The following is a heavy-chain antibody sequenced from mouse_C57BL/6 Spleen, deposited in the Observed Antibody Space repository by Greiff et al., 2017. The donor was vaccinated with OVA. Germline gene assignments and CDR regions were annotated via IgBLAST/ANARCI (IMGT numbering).Heavy chain of an antibody. CDR3: AKHTGDGSSYGWFAY. CDR2: IWGGVST. J-gene: IGHJ3*01. Sequence: VMLVESGPGLVAPSQSLSITCTVSGFSLTSYGVDWVRQPPGKGLEWLGVIWGGVSTNYNSALMSRLSISKDNSKSQVFLKMNRLQTDDTAMYYCAKHTGDGSSYGWFAYWGQGTLVTVSA. CDR1: GFSLTSYG. V-gene: IGHV2-9*01. D-gene: IGHD1-1*01.